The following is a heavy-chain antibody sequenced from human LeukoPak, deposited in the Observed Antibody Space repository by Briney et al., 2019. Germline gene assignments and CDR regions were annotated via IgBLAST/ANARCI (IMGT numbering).Heavy chain of an antibody. V-gene: IGHV3-48*03. J-gene: IGHJ4*02. CDR2: ISGSGSTI. Sequence: PGGSLRLSCVGSGFTFNSYEMNWVRQAPGKGLEWVSSISGSGSTIYYADSVKGRFTISRDNAKNSLYLQMNSLRAEDTAVYYCARGNQGNWFEYWGKGALVTVSS. CDR1: GFTFNSYE. D-gene: IGHD4-23*01. CDR3: ARGNQGNWFEY.